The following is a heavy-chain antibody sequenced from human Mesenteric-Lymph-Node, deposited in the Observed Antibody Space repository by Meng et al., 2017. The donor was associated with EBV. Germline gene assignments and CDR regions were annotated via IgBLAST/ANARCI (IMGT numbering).Heavy chain of an antibody. Sequence: VQVGESGGVLVKPGGSLRLSCEASGFTCSNYWMHWVRQAPGKGLVWVAEISSDGSSTNYADSVKGRFTIYRDNAKNTLYLEMSSLRVEDTAVYRCASLSAPSDYWGQGTLVTVSS. CDR2: ISSDGSST. D-gene: IGHD6-25*01. J-gene: IGHJ4*02. CDR1: GFTCSNYW. V-gene: IGHV3-74*01. CDR3: ASLSAPSDY.